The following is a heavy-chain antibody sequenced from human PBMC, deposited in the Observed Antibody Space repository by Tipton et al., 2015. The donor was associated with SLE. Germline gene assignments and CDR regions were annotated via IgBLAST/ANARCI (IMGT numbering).Heavy chain of an antibody. V-gene: IGHV3-23*01. CDR2: ISGSGGST. J-gene: IGHJ6*02. D-gene: IGHD3-10*01. CDR1: GFTFSSYA. Sequence: SLRLSCAASGFTFSSYAMSWVRQAPGKGLEWVSAISGSGGSTYYADSVKGRFTISRDNSKNTLYLQMNSLRAEDTAVYYCAKSGRQPPNSYGMDVWGQGTTVTVSS. CDR3: AKSGRQPPNSYGMDV.